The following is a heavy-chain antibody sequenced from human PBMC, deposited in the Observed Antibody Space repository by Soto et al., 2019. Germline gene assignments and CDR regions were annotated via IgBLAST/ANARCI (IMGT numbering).Heavy chain of an antibody. Sequence: PSETLSLTCAVHGGSFSGFYWTWIRQPPGKGLEWIGEINHSGSSNYNPPLKSRVTMSLDTSRNQFSLSLNSATAADTAVYYCARMAGPWYFDLWGRGTLVTVSS. J-gene: IGHJ2*01. CDR2: INHSGSS. CDR1: GGSFSGFY. CDR3: ARMAGPWYFDL. V-gene: IGHV4-34*01.